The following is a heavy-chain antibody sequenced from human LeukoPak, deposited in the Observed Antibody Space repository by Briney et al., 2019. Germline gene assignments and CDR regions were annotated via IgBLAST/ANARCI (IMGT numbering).Heavy chain of an antibody. V-gene: IGHV4-34*01. D-gene: IGHD6-6*01. J-gene: IGHJ6*03. CDR2: ITHSGST. CDR1: GGSFSGYY. CDR3: ARGGIAARPYYYYYMDV. Sequence: SETLSLTCAVYGGSFSGYYWSWIRQPPGKGLEWIGEITHSGSTNYNPSLKSRVTISVDTSKNQFSLKLSSVTAADTAVYYCARGGIAARPYYYYYMDVWGKGTTVTVSS.